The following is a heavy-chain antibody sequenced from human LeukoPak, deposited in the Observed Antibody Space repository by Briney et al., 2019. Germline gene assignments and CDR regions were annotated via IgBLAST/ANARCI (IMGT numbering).Heavy chain of an antibody. V-gene: IGHV1-69*06. J-gene: IGHJ3*02. D-gene: IGHD3-9*01. CDR3: ATNYEILSGYPKNYYFHI. Sequence: SVKVSCKASGGTFSSYAISWVRQAPGQGREWMGGIIPLFRTANYAQKFQGRVTITADRSTNTAFMELSSLRSEDTAMYYCATNYEILSGYPKNYYFHIWGQGTMVTVSS. CDR1: GGTFSSYA. CDR2: IIPLFRTA.